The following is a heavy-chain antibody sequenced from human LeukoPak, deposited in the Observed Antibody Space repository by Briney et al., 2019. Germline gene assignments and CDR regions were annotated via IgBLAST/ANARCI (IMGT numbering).Heavy chain of an antibody. J-gene: IGHJ3*02. CDR3: AKLPDFWSGTIFLDAFDI. V-gene: IGHV1-18*01. Sequence: ASVKVSCKASGYTFTSYGISWVRQAPGQGLEWMGWISAYNGNTNYAQKLQGRVTMTTDTSTSTAYMELRSLRSDDTAVYYCAKLPDFWSGTIFLDAFDIWGQGTMVTVSS. CDR1: GYTFTSYG. CDR2: ISAYNGNT. D-gene: IGHD3-3*01.